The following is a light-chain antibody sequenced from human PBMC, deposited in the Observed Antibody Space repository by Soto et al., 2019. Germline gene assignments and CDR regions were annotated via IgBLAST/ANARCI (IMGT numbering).Light chain of an antibody. Sequence: EIVLTQSPGTLSLSPGERATLSCRASQSVSSSYLAWYQQKPGQAPRLLIYGASSRATGIPDRFSGSGSGTDFTRTISRLEPEDFAVYYCQQYVISPQTFGQGTKVEIK. CDR1: QSVSSSY. CDR3: QQYVISPQT. J-gene: IGKJ1*01. CDR2: GAS. V-gene: IGKV3-20*01.